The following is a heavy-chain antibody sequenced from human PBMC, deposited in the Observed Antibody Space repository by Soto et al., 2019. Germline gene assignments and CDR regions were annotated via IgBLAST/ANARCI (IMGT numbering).Heavy chain of an antibody. CDR1: GFTFSTQA. V-gene: IGHV3-23*01. J-gene: IGHJ4*02. CDR3: AKDLHGSGWSFDQ. D-gene: IGHD6-19*01. CDR2: LISSGESP. Sequence: GGSLRLSCSASGFTFSTQAMAWVRQAPGKGLEWVSALISSGESPDYADSVKGRFTISRDNSKNTLYLQTNSLRADDTAVYYSAKDLHGSGWSFDQWGQGTVVTVSS.